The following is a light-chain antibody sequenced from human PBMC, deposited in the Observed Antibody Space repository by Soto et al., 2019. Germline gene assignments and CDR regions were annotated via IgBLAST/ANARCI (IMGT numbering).Light chain of an antibody. CDR3: AAWDDSLNGLYV. Sequence: QSVLTQSPSASGTPGQRVTISCSGSSSNIGRNSVNWYQQLPGTAPKLLIYSNTQRPSGVPDRFSGSKSGTSASLAISGLQSEDEADYYCAAWDDSLNGLYVFGTGTKVTVL. J-gene: IGLJ1*01. CDR1: SSNIGRNS. V-gene: IGLV1-44*01. CDR2: SNT.